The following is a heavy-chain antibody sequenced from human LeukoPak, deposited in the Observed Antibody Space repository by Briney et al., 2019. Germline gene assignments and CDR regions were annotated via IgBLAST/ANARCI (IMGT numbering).Heavy chain of an antibody. J-gene: IGHJ3*02. V-gene: IGHV4-38-2*01. D-gene: IGHD3-22*01. CDR1: GYSISSGYY. CDR2: IYHSGSP. Sequence: SETLSLTCAVSGYSISSGYYWGWIRQPPGRGLEWIGNIYHSGSPYYNPSLKSRVTISVDTSKNQFSLKVSSVTVADTAVYYCARAQRSYDSSGYLRPYAFDIWGQGTMVTVSS. CDR3: ARAQRSYDSSGYLRPYAFDI.